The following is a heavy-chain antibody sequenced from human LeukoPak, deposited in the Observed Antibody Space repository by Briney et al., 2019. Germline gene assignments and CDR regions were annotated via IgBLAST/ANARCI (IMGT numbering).Heavy chain of an antibody. CDR2: ISSNGGST. CDR3: ARGEQWLDY. D-gene: IGHD6-19*01. J-gene: IGHJ4*02. V-gene: IGHV3-64*01. Sequence: GGSLRLSCAASGFTFSSYAMHWVRQAPGKGLEYVSGISSNGGSTYYANSVKGRFTISRDNSKNTLYLQMGSLRAEDMAVYYCARGEQWLDYWGQGTLVTVSS. CDR1: GFTFSSYA.